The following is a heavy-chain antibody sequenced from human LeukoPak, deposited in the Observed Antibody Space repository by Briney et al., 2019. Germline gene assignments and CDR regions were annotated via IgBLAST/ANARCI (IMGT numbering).Heavy chain of an antibody. J-gene: IGHJ4*02. CDR1: GGSFSGYY. CDR3: ARTDELSTFDY. CDR2: INHSGST. D-gene: IGHD1-7*01. Sequence: SETLSLTCAVYGGSFSGYYWSWIRQPPGKGLEWIGEINHSGSTNYNPSLKSRVTISVDTSKNQFSLKLSPVTAADTAVYYCARTDELSTFDYWGQGTLVTVSS. V-gene: IGHV4-34*01.